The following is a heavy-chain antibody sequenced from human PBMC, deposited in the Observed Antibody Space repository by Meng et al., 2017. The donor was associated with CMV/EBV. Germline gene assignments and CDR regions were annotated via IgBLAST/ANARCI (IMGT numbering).Heavy chain of an antibody. Sequence: SWAGSGVTGSSKYMSWVRRAPWKGQEWVAVIDSDGSKYYAESVKGRFTISRDNSKKTLYLQMNSLRAEDTAVYYCARDEDTAMPKDYWGQGTLVTVSS. CDR2: IDSDGSK. D-gene: IGHD5-18*01. J-gene: IGHJ4*02. CDR3: ARDEDTAMPKDY. V-gene: IGHV3-66*02. CDR1: GVTGSSKY.